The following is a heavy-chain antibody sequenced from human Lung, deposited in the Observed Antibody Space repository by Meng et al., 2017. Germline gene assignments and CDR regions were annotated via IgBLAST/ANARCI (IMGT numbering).Heavy chain of an antibody. D-gene: IGHD1/OR15-1a*01. CDR1: GGYFSGHH. CDR2: INHSGSN. J-gene: IGHJ2*01. CDR3: ARPKQANWYFDL. Sequence: QVRSQEWGPGLLEPSETQAPTCAVTGGYFSGHHWSWIRQPPGKGLERIGEINHSGSNNYNPSLKRRVTISVDTAKIQFSLKRSSVTAADTAVYFCARPKQANWYFDLWGRGTLVTVSS. V-gene: IGHV4-34*01.